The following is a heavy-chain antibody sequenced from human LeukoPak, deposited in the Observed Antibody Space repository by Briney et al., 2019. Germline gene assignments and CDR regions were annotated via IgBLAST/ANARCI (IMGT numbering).Heavy chain of an antibody. D-gene: IGHD5-24*01. CDR2: INPNSGGT. Sequence: ASVKVSCKASGGTFSSYAISWVRQAPGQGLEWMGWINPNSGGTNYAQKFQGRVTMTRDTSISTAYMELSRLRSDDTAVYYCARCRWLQPFDYWGQGTLVTVPS. CDR3: ARCRWLQPFDY. CDR1: GGTFSSYA. J-gene: IGHJ4*02. V-gene: IGHV1-2*02.